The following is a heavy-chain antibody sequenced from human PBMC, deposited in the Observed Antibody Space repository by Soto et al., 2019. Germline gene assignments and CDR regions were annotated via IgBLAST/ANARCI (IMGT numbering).Heavy chain of an antibody. CDR3: ARGPTTVTDNWIDP. J-gene: IGHJ5*02. CDR2: INHSGST. CDR1: GGSFSGYY. Sequence: QVQLQQWGAGLLKPSETLSLTCAVYGGSFSGYYWSWIRQPPGKGLEWIGEINHSGSTNYNPSLKSRVTISVDTSKNQFSLKLSSVTAADTAVYYCARGPTTVTDNWIDPWGQGTLVTVSS. V-gene: IGHV4-34*01. D-gene: IGHD4-17*01.